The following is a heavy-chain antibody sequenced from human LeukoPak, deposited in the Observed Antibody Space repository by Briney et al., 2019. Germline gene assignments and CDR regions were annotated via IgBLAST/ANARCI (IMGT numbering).Heavy chain of an antibody. Sequence: GGSLRLSCAASGFTFSSYGMHWVRQAPGKGLEWVAVISYDGSNKYYADSVKGRFTISRDNSKNTLYLQMNSLRAEDTAVYHCANGRNYYDSSGYYSSSGYWGRGTLVTVSS. V-gene: IGHV3-30*18. D-gene: IGHD3-22*01. CDR2: ISYDGSNK. J-gene: IGHJ4*02. CDR1: GFTFSSYG. CDR3: ANGRNYYDSSGYYSSSGY.